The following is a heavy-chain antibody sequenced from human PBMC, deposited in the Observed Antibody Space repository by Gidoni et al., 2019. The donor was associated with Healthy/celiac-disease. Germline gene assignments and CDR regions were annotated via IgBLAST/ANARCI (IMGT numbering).Heavy chain of an antibody. CDR2: IYTSGST. Sequence: QVQLQESGPGLVKPSQTLSLTCTVSGGSISSCSYYWSWIRQPAGKGLEWIGRIYTSGSTNYNPSLKSRVTISVDTSKNQFSLKLSSVTAADTAVYYCARVPYSSSWYGYYYYGMDVWGQGTTVTVSS. CDR1: GGSISSCSYY. CDR3: ARVPYSSSWYGYYYYGMDV. V-gene: IGHV4-61*02. J-gene: IGHJ6*02. D-gene: IGHD6-13*01.